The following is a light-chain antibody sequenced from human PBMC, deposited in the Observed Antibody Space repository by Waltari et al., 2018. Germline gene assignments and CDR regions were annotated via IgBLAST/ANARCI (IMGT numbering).Light chain of an antibody. CDR3: SSYMDSTTLEL. CDR1: SSDIGSYNY. J-gene: IGLJ2*01. CDR2: DVT. Sequence: QSALTQPASVSGSPGQSITISCTGTSSDIGSYNYVSWYQQHPGKAPKLIIYDVTHRPSGVSNRFSGSNACNTASLTSSGLQAEDEADYYCSSYMDSTTLELFGGGTSLTVL. V-gene: IGLV2-14*03.